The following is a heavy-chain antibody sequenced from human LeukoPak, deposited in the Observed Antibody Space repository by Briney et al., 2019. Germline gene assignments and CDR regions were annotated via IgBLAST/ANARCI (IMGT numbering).Heavy chain of an antibody. D-gene: IGHD2-15*01. CDR3: ARAIVVVVAATRKYYFDY. CDR1: GGSFSGYY. J-gene: IGHJ4*02. V-gene: IGHV4-34*01. Sequence: SETLPLTCAVYGGSFSGYYWSWIRQPPGKGLEWIGEINHSGSTNYNPSLKSRVTISVDTSKNQFSLKLSSVTAADTAVYYCARAIVVVVAATRKYYFDYWGQGTLVTVSS. CDR2: INHSGST.